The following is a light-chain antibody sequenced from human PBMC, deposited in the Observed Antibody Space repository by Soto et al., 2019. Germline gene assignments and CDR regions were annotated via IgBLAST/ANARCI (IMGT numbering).Light chain of an antibody. V-gene: IGKV1-6*01. CDR3: LQDYNYPLA. J-gene: IGKJ1*01. CDR2: AAS. CDR1: QGIGND. Sequence: AIQMTQSPSSLSASVGDRVTITCRASQGIGNDLGWYQQKPGKAPKLLIYAASTLQSGVPASFSGSGSGTEFTLTISSLQPEDFATYYSLQDYNYPLAFGQGTKVEIK.